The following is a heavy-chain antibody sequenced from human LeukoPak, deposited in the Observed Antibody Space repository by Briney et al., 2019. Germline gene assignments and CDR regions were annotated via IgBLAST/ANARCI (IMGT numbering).Heavy chain of an antibody. D-gene: IGHD3-9*01. CDR2: ISGSGGST. CDR1: GFTFSSYA. J-gene: IGHJ6*03. Sequence: GGSLRLSCAASGFTFSSYAMSWVRQAPGKGLEWVSAISGSGGSTYYADSVKGRFTISRDNSKNTLYLQMNSLRAEDTAVYFCAKERRADYDILTGYFDYYYYYMDVWGKGTTVTISS. CDR3: AKERRADYDILTGYFDYYYYYMDV. V-gene: IGHV3-23*01.